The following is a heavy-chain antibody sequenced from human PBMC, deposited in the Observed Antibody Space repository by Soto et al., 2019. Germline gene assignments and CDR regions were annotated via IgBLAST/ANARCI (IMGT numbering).Heavy chain of an antibody. V-gene: IGHV4-34*02. CDR2: VDLSGST. CDR1: GGSLSGYY. Sequence: QVQLQQWGAGLLKPSETLSLTCAVYGGSLSGYYWSWIRQSPEKGLEWIGEVDLSGSTTYVPSLKSRGTISFETSKGPLSLRLTSVTAADTAVYYCARGTIAARLANWGQGTLVTVSS. J-gene: IGHJ4*02. D-gene: IGHD6-6*01. CDR3: ARGTIAARLAN.